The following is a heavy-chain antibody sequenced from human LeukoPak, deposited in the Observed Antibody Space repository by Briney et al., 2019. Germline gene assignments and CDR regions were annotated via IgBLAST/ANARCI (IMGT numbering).Heavy chain of an antibody. V-gene: IGHV4-61*02. Sequence: PSETLSLTCTVSGGSISSGSYYWSWLRQPAGKGLEWIGRIYTSGSTNYNPSLKSRVTISVDTSKNQFSLKLSSVTAADTAVYYCARMSRSSGYYPYLVDYWGQGTLVTVSS. CDR3: ARMSRSSGYYPYLVDY. J-gene: IGHJ4*02. D-gene: IGHD3-22*01. CDR1: GGSISSGSYY. CDR2: IYTSGST.